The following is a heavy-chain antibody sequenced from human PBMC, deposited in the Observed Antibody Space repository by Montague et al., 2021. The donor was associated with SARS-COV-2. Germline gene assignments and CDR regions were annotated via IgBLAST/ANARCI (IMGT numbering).Heavy chain of an antibody. CDR2: IYDSGST. Sequence: SETLSLTCTVPSGSISSYYWSWIRQPPGKGLEWIGYIYDSGSTNYKSSLKSRVTISVDTSKNQFSLKLNSVTAADTAVYYCARHRRSRYGNFDYWGQGTLVTVSS. CDR1: SGSISSYY. CDR3: ARHRRSRYGNFDY. J-gene: IGHJ4*02. D-gene: IGHD1-1*01. V-gene: IGHV4-59*08.